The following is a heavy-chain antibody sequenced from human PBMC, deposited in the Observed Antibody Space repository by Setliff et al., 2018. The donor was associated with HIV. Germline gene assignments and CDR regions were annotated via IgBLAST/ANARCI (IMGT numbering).Heavy chain of an antibody. CDR2: SGNGGII. CDR3: AKQVSGYFDY. CDR1: GFPFSAYA. D-gene: IGHD3-10*01. Sequence: PGGSLRLSCEASGFPFSAYAFSWVRQAPGKGLEWVSSSGNGGIIVYTDSVKGRFTMSRDNSKNTLFLVLTSLRPEDTAVYYCAKQVSGYFDYWGQGALVTVSS. J-gene: IGHJ4*02. V-gene: IGHV3-23*01.